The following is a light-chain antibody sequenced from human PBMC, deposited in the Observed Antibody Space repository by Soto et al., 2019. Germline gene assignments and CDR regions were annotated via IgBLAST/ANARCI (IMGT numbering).Light chain of an antibody. CDR1: SSNIGAGYD. Sequence: QSVLTQPPSVSGAPGQRVTISCTGSSSNIGAGYDVHWYQQLPGTDPKLLIYGNSNRPSGVPDRFSGSKSGISASLAITGLQAEDEADYYCQSYDSSLSVVFGGGTKLTVL. V-gene: IGLV1-40*01. J-gene: IGLJ2*01. CDR2: GNS. CDR3: QSYDSSLSVV.